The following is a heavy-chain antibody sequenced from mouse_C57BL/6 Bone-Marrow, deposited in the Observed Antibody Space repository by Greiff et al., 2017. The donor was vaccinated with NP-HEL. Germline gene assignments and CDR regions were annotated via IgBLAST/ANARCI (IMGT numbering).Heavy chain of an antibody. CDR2: IDPEDGAT. CDR1: GFNITDYY. D-gene: IGHD1-3*01. Sequence: VQLKHSGAELVKPGASVKLSCTASGFNITDYYMHWVKQRTEQGLEWLGMIDPEDGATKYAPKFQGQATITADTSTNTAYLQLSSLTSEDTDVYYCARRLKGFDYWGQGTTLTVSS. J-gene: IGHJ2*01. CDR3: ARRLKGFDY. V-gene: IGHV14-2*01.